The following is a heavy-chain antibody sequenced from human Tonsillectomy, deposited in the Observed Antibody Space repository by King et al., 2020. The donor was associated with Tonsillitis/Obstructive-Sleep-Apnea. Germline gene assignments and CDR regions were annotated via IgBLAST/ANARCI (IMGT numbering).Heavy chain of an antibody. CDR3: VRDDQDGRHFDY. V-gene: IGHV1-46*01. J-gene: IGHJ4*02. CDR2: INPSDSIT. D-gene: IGHD2-15*01. Sequence: VQLVESGAEVKKPGASVKVSCKASGYTFTRNYIHWVRRAPGQGLEWMGIINPSDSITTYAQNVERRVTMTRDTSTSTVNIELSSQTSEDTAVYYCVRDDQDGRHFDYWGQGPLVTVSS. CDR1: GYTFTRNY.